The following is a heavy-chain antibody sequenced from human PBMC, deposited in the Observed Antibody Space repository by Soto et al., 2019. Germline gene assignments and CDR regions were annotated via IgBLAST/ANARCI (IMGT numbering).Heavy chain of an antibody. J-gene: IGHJ6*02. CDR2: ISSSSSYI. D-gene: IGHD2-21*02. CDR3: ARDVAVTTFPYYYYYYGMDV. Sequence: EVQLVESGGGLVKPGGSLRLSCAASGFTFSSYSMNWVRQAPGKGLEWVSSISSSSSYIYYADSVKGRFTISRDNAKNSLYLQMNSLRAEDTAVYYCARDVAVTTFPYYYYYYGMDVWGQGTTVTVSS. V-gene: IGHV3-21*01. CDR1: GFTFSSYS.